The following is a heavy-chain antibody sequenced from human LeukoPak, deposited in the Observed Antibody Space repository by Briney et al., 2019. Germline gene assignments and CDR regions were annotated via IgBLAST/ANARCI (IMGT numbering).Heavy chain of an antibody. CDR3: ARDQEAFDY. CDR1: GYSFTSNY. Sequence: ASVKVSCKASGYSFTSNYIHWVRQAPGQGLEWMGMIYPRDGSTSYAQKFQGRVTVTRDTSTSTVHVELSGLRSEDTAVYYCARDQEAFDYWGQGTLVTVSS. CDR2: IYPRDGST. J-gene: IGHJ4*02. V-gene: IGHV1-46*01.